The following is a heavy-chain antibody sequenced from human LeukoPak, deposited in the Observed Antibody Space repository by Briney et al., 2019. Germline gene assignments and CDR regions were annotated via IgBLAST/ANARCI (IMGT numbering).Heavy chain of an antibody. CDR1: GFTFSSYG. CDR2: ISYDGSNK. D-gene: IGHD3-22*01. V-gene: IGHV3-30*18. CDR3: AKTPTPIVVVIPPEFEP. J-gene: IGHJ5*02. Sequence: GGSLRLSCAASGFTFSSYGMHWVRQAPGKGLEWVAVISYDGSNKYYADSVKGRFTISRDNSKNTLYLQMNSLRAEDTAVYYCAKTPTPIVVVIPPEFEPWGQGTLVTVSS.